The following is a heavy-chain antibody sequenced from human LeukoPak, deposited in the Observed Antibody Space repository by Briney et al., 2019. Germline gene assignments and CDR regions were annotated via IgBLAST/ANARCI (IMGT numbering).Heavy chain of an antibody. D-gene: IGHD1-26*01. CDR3: ARVGATGGVDY. J-gene: IGHJ4*02. CDR1: GGSIRDYQ. CDR2: IYTSGST. Sequence: PSETLSLTCAVSGGSIRDYQWSWIRQPAGKGLEWIERIYTSGSTNYNPSLKSRVTMSVDTSKNQFSLKLSSVTAADTAVYYCARVGATGGVDYWGQGTLVTVSS. V-gene: IGHV4-4*07.